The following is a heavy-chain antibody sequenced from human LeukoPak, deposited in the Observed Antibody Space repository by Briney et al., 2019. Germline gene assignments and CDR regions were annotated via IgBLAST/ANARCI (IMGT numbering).Heavy chain of an antibody. D-gene: IGHD1-26*01. CDR1: GFIFSSYG. CDR3: AKTLVGAMSGPEDYFVS. CDR2: IAGSSGRT. Sequence: GRSLRLSCAASGFIFSSYGMTWVRQAPGKGLEWVAAIAGSSGRTFYPDSVQGRFNVSRDNSKNTLYLQISSLRVEDTAVYFCAKTLVGAMSGPEDYFVSWGQGGLVTVSS. V-gene: IGHV3-23*01. J-gene: IGHJ4*02.